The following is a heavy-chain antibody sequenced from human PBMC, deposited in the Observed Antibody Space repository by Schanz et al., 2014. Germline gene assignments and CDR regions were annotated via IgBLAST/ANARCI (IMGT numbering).Heavy chain of an antibody. D-gene: IGHD4-17*01. Sequence: DVQVLESGGGLVQPGGSLRLSCAASGFTFSSSWMHWVRQAPGKGLVWVSRTSHDGSFTTFADSVKGRFTISRDNARNTLYLQMNSLRAEDTAVYYCTRDTDYHFDYWGQGTLVTVSS. CDR2: TSHDGSFT. J-gene: IGHJ4*02. CDR1: GFTFSSSW. V-gene: IGHV3-74*01. CDR3: TRDTDYHFDY.